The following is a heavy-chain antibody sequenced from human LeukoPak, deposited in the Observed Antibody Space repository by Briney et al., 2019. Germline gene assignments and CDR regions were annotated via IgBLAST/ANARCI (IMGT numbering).Heavy chain of an antibody. V-gene: IGHV1-8*01. CDR3: ARGDRVQLWSDY. J-gene: IGHJ4*02. CDR1: GYTFSSYD. CDR2: MNPNSGNT. Sequence: ASVKVSCKASGYTFSSYDMNWVRQATGQGLVWMGWMNPNSGNTGYAQKFQGRVTMTRNTSTSTAYVELSSLRFEDTAVYYCARGDRVQLWSDYWGQGTLVTVFS. D-gene: IGHD5-18*01.